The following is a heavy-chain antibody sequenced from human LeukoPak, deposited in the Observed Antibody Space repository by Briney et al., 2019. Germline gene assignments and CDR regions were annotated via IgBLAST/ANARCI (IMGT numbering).Heavy chain of an antibody. D-gene: IGHD3-3*01. V-gene: IGHV1-8*01. J-gene: IGHJ6*03. CDR3: ARQYYDFWSGYYLGGLYMDV. CDR1: GYTFTSYD. CDR2: MNPNSGNT. Sequence: ASVKVSCKASGYTFTSYDINCVRQATGQGLEWMGWMNPNSGNTGYAQKFQGRVTITRNTSISTAYMELSSLRSEDTAVYYCARQYYDFWSGYYLGGLYMDVWGKGTTVTVSS.